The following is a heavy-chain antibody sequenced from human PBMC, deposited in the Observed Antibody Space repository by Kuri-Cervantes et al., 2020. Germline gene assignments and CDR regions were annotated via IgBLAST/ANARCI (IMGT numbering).Heavy chain of an antibody. Sequence: GGSLRPSCEASGFTFTSYWMHWVRQAPGKGLVWVLHIKSDGSSTRYADSAKGRFTISRDNAKNTLYLQMNSLRAEDAAVYYCARDQSSTGRGGMDVWGQGTTVTVSS. CDR3: ARDQSSTGRGGMDV. J-gene: IGHJ6*02. V-gene: IGHV3-74*01. CDR2: IKSDGSST. CDR1: GFTFTSYW. D-gene: IGHD2-2*01.